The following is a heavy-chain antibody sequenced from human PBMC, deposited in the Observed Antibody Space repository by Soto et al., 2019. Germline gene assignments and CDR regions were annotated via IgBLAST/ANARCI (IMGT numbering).Heavy chain of an antibody. D-gene: IGHD2-2*01. CDR1: GYTFTSYD. V-gene: IGHV1-8*01. J-gene: IGHJ6*03. Sequence: ASVKVSCKASGYTFTSYDINWVRRATGQGLEWMGWMNPNSGNTGYAQKFQGRVTMTRNTSISTAYMELSSLRSEDTAVYYCARGPVAAAMFYYYYYYMDVWGKGTTVTVSS. CDR3: ARGPVAAAMFYYYYYYMDV. CDR2: MNPNSGNT.